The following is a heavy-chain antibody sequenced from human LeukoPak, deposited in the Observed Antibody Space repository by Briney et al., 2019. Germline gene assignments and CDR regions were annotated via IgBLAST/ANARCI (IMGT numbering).Heavy chain of an antibody. J-gene: IGHJ5*02. CDR1: GYTFTGYY. D-gene: IGHD6-13*01. V-gene: IGHV1-2*02. CDR3: ARAWYPPPLYSSSWYWFDP. Sequence: GASVKVSCKASGYTFTGYYMHWVRQAPGQGLEWMGWINPNSGGTNYAQKFQGRVTMTRDTSISTAYMELSRLRSDDTAVYYCARAWYPPPLYSSSWYWFDPWGQGTLVTVSS. CDR2: INPNSGGT.